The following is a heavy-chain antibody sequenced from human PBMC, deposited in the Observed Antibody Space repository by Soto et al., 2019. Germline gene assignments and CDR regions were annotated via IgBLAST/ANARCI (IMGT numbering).Heavy chain of an antibody. CDR2: ISYVGSNK. CDR3: AKDRVYCTNGVCYSVYYYGMDV. J-gene: IGHJ6*02. V-gene: IGHV3-30*18. Sequence: GGSLRLSCAASGFTFSSYGMHWVRQAPGKGLEWVAVISYVGSNKYYADSVKGRFTISRDNSKNTLYLQMNSLRAEDTAVYYCAKDRVYCTNGVCYSVYYYGMDVWGQGTTVTVSS. CDR1: GFTFSSYG. D-gene: IGHD2-8*01.